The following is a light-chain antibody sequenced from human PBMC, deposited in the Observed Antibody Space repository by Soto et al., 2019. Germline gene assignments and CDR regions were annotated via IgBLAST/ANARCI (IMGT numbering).Light chain of an antibody. V-gene: IGKV1-9*01. CDR3: QQLFRYPLA. J-gene: IGKJ5*01. CDR1: EGIVNY. Sequence: IQLNQSPSSLSASVGDRVTITCRASEGIVNYLAWYQQQPVKAPTLLIYGASTLQSGVPSRFTGSGSGTDFTLTIDSLQPEDFATYHCQQLFRYPLAVGQGTRLEMK. CDR2: GAS.